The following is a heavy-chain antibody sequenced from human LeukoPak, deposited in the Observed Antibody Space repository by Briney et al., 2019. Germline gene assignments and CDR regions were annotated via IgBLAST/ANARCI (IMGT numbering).Heavy chain of an antibody. Sequence: SETLSLTCGVYGGSFSGYWSWIRQPPGKGLEWIGEIHHSGSTNYSPSLKSRVTMSGDTSNNQFSLKLSFVTAADTAVYYCATVSYVLLGGWFDPWGQGTLVTVSS. D-gene: IGHD3-10*02. J-gene: IGHJ5*02. CDR1: GGSFSGY. V-gene: IGHV4-34*01. CDR2: IHHSGST. CDR3: ATVSYVLLGGWFDP.